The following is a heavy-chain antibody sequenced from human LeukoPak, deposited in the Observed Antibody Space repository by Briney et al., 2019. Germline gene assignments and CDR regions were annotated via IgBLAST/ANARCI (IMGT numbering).Heavy chain of an antibody. Sequence: GGSLRLSCAASGFTLSSYSMNWVRQAPGKGLEWVSSISSSSSYIYYADSVKGRFTISRDNAKNSLYLQMNSLRAEDTAVYYCARSTSDYGDYAGGDWGQGTLVTVSS. CDR1: GFTLSSYS. D-gene: IGHD4-17*01. J-gene: IGHJ4*02. CDR2: ISSSSSYI. V-gene: IGHV3-21*04. CDR3: ARSTSDYGDYAGGD.